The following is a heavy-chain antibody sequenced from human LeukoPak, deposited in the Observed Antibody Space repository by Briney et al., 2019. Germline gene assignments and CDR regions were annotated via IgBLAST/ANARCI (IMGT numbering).Heavy chain of an antibody. D-gene: IGHD3-22*01. CDR1: GYTFTGYY. J-gene: IGHJ4*02. CDR3: ARLSSGYFDY. V-gene: IGHV1-18*04. Sequence: ASVKVSCKASGYTFTGYYMHWVRQAPGQGLEWMGWISAYNGNTNYAQKLQGRVTMTTDTSTSTAYMELRSLRSDDTAVYYCARLSSGYFDYWGQGTLVTVSS. CDR2: ISAYNGNT.